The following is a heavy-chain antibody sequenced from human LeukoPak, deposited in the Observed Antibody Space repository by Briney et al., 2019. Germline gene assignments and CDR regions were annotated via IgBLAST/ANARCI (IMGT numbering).Heavy chain of an antibody. CDR2: VYYSGST. CDR1: GGSISSGGYY. CDR3: ASLSGLRREMELWFDP. J-gene: IGHJ5*02. V-gene: IGHV4-31*03. Sequence: PSETLSLTCTVSGGSISSGGYYWSWIRQHPGKGLEWIGYVYYSGSTYYNPSLKSRVTISVDTSKNQFSLKLSSVTAADTAVYYCASLSGLRREMELWFDPWGQGTLVTVSS. D-gene: IGHD5-24*01.